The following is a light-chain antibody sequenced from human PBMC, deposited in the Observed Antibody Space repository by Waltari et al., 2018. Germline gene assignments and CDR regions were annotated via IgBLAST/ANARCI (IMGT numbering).Light chain of an antibody. Sequence: DIQMTQSPSTLSASIGDRVTIPCRGSQAYSSWLAWYQQKPGKAPRLLIFGGSALESGVPSRFSGSGSGTEFNLTINSLQPDDFATYYCQQYWTFGQWTKVEIK. CDR1: QAYSSW. CDR3: QQYWT. J-gene: IGKJ1*01. CDR2: GGS. V-gene: IGKV1-5*01.